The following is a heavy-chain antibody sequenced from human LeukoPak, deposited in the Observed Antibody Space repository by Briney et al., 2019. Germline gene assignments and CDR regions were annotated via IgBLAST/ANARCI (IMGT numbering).Heavy chain of an antibody. D-gene: IGHD2/OR15-2a*01. V-gene: IGHV4-34*01. J-gene: IGHJ4*02. Sequence: SETLSLTCAVYGGSFSGYYWSWIRQPPGKGLEWIGEINHSGSTNYNPSLKSRVTISVDTSKNQFSLKLSSVTAAGTAVYYCARALLFPRYFDYWGQGTLVTVSS. CDR1: GGSFSGYY. CDR3: ARALLFPRYFDY. CDR2: INHSGST.